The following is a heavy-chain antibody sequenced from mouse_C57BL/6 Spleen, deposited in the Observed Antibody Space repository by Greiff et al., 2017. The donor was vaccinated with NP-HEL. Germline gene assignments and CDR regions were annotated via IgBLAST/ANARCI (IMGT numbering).Heavy chain of an antibody. D-gene: IGHD2-4*01. Sequence: EVHLVESGGGLVQPGGSLSLSCAASGFTFTDYYMSWVRQPPGKALEWLGFIRNKANGYTTEYSASVKGRFTISRDNSQSILYLQMNALRAEDSATYSCASLYDYPWFAYWGQGTLVTVSA. CDR3: ASLYDYPWFAY. CDR2: IRNKANGYTT. CDR1: GFTFTDYY. J-gene: IGHJ3*01. V-gene: IGHV7-3*01.